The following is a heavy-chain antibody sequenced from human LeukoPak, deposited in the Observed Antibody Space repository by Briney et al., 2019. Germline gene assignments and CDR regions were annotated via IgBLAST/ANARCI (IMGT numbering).Heavy chain of an antibody. CDR2: IYHSGST. CDR1: GGSISSSNW. J-gene: IGHJ4*02. CDR3: ARDHLAVAGTQYDY. Sequence: PSGTLSLTCAVSGGSISSSNWWSWVRQPPGKGLEWIGEIYHSGSTNYNPSLKSRVTISVDKSKNQFSLKLSSVTAADTAVYYCARDHLAVAGTQYDYWGQGTLVTVSS. D-gene: IGHD6-19*01. V-gene: IGHV4-4*02.